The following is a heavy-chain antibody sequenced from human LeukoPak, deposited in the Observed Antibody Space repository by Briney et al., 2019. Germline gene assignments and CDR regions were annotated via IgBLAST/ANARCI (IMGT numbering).Heavy chain of an antibody. D-gene: IGHD3-9*01. CDR1: GYTFTSYG. J-gene: IGHJ6*04. CDR3: ARDGPDQYFDWLLHYGMDV. CDR2: ISAYNGNT. V-gene: IGHV1-18*04. Sequence: ASVKVSCKASGYTFTSYGISWVRQAPGQGLEWMGWISAYNGNTNYAQKLQGRVTMTTDTSTSTAYMELRSLRSDDTAVYYCARDGPDQYFDWLLHYGMDVWGKGTTVTVSS.